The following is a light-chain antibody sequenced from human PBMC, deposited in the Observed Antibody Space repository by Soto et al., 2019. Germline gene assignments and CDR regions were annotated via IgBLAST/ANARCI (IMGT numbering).Light chain of an antibody. CDR3: CSYAGSNLYV. CDR1: SSDVGSYNL. V-gene: IGLV2-23*02. Sequence: QSVLTQPASVSGSPGQSITISCTGGSSDVGSYNLVSWCQQHPGKAPKLMIYEVNKRPSGVSKRFSGSKSGNTASLTISGLQPEDEADYFCCSYAGSNLYVFGTGTKVTVL. CDR2: EVN. J-gene: IGLJ1*01.